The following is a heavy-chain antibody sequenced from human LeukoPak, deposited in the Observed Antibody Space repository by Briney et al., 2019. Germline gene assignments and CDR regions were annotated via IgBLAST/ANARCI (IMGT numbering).Heavy chain of an antibody. V-gene: IGHV4-28*01. CDR3: ARAPGSASYRFHYFDY. J-gene: IGHJ4*02. D-gene: IGHD1-26*01. Sequence: SETLSLTCAVSGSPITTSHWWGWIRPPPGKGLEWLGYMYYTGNTYSNPSLKGRVSMSLDTSKNQFSLRLSSVTAVDTAIYYCARAPGSASYRFHYFDYWGQGTLATVSS. CDR2: MYYTGNT. CDR1: GSPITTSHW.